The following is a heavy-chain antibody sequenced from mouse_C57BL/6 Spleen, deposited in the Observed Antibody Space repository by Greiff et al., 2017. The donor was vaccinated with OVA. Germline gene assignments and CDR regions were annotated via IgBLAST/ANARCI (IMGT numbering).Heavy chain of an antibody. CDR1: GFTFSSYG. D-gene: IGHD4-1*01. CDR2: ISSGGSYT. CDR3: AILWEYDY. V-gene: IGHV5-6*01. J-gene: IGHJ2*01. Sequence: EVQLVESGGDLVKPGGSLKLSCAASGFTFSSYGMSWVRQTPDKRLEWVATISSGGSYTYYPARVQGRFTISRDNAKNTLYLQMRSLTSADTSMYSCAILWEYDYWGPGTTLTVSS.